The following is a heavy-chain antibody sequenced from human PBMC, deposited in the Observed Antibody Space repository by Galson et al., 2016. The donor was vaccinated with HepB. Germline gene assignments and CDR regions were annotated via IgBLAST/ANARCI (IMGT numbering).Heavy chain of an antibody. CDR3: ARVLSGYYQAFDY. J-gene: IGHJ4*02. Sequence: SLRLSCAASGFTFSDYYMTWIRQAPGKGLEWVSCISSGSSIMNYGDSVQGRITISRDNAKNSLYLQMHSLRADDTAVYYCARVLSGYYQAFDYWGQGILVTVSS. CDR2: ISSGSSIM. D-gene: IGHD3-22*01. V-gene: IGHV3-11*05. CDR1: GFTFSDYY.